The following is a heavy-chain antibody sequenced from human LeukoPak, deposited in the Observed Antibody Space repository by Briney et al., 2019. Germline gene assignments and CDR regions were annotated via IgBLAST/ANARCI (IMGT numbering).Heavy chain of an antibody. Sequence: ASETLSLICTVSGGSISSYYWSWIRQPPGKGLEWIGYIYYSGSTNYNPSLKSRVTISVDTSKNQFSLKLSSVTAADTAVYYCARALPGYYDSSANFDYWGQGTLVTVSS. D-gene: IGHD3-22*01. J-gene: IGHJ4*02. V-gene: IGHV4-59*01. CDR2: IYYSGST. CDR1: GGSISSYY. CDR3: ARALPGYYDSSANFDY.